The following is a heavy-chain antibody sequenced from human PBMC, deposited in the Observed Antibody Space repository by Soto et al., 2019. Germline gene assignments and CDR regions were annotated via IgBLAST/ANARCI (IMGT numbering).Heavy chain of an antibody. CDR3: ARVDEIAVAGYNWFDP. Sequence: SETLSLTCAVYGGSFSGYYWSWIRQPPGKGLEWIGEINHSGSTNYNPSLKSRVTISVDTSKNQFSLKLSSVTAADTAGYYCARVDEIAVAGYNWFDPWGQGTLVTVSS. CDR1: GGSFSGYY. D-gene: IGHD6-19*01. CDR2: INHSGST. V-gene: IGHV4-34*01. J-gene: IGHJ5*02.